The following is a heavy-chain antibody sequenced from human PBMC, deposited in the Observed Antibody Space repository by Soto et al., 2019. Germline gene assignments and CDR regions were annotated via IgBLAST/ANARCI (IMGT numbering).Heavy chain of an antibody. CDR2: ISYDGSNK. CDR1: GFTFSSYA. J-gene: IGHJ3*02. V-gene: IGHV3-30-3*01. Sequence: LRLSCAASGFTFSSYAMHWVRQAPGKGLEWVAVISYDGSNKYYADSVKGRFTISRDNSKNTLYLQMNSLRAEDTAVYYCARDVDYGGNSGGDAFDIWGQGTMVTVSS. D-gene: IGHD2-21*02. CDR3: ARDVDYGGNSGGDAFDI.